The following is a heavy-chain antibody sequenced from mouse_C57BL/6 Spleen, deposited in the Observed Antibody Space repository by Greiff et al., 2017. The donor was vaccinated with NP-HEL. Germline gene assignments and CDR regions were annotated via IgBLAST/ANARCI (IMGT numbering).Heavy chain of an antibody. CDR2: INPNNGGT. J-gene: IGHJ2*01. CDR1: GYTFTDYN. Sequence: EVKLVESGPELVKPGASVKIPCKASGYTFTDYNMDWVKQSHGKSLEWIGDINPNNGGTIYNQKFKGKATLTVDKSSSTAYMELRSLTSEDTAVYYCARSGPIYYYGSSYYFDYWGQGTTLTVSS. CDR3: ARSGPIYYYGSSYYFDY. V-gene: IGHV1-18*01. D-gene: IGHD1-1*01.